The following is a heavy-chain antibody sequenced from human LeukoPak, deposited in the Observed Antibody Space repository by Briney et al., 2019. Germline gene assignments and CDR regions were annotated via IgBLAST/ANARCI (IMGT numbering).Heavy chain of an antibody. D-gene: IGHD4-23*01. Sequence: SVKVSCKASGGSFSTSTISWVRQAPGQGLEWMGGIIPLFGAANYAQKLKGRVTITADKSTSTAYMELSTLRSEDTAVYYCARDNPNYGGNWFDPWGQGTMVTVSS. CDR2: IIPLFGAA. V-gene: IGHV1-69*06. CDR3: ARDNPNYGGNWFDP. CDR1: GGSFSTST. J-gene: IGHJ5*02.